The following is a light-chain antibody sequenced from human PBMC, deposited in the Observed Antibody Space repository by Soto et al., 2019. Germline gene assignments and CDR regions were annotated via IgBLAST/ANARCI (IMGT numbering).Light chain of an antibody. Sequence: TQMTQSPSTRSDPVENRAPILCRASQTISSWLAWYQQKPGRAPKLLIYDASNLEAGVPSRFRGSGSGTDFTFTISRLQPEDIATYYCQQYENLPTFGQGTRLEIK. V-gene: IGKV1-33*01. CDR1: QTISSW. J-gene: IGKJ5*01. CDR3: QQYENLPT. CDR2: DAS.